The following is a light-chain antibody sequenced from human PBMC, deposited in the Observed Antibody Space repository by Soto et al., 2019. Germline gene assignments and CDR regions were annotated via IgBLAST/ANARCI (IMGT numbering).Light chain of an antibody. J-gene: IGKJ5*01. CDR3: MQGTHWPIT. CDR1: QSVLYSSNNKNY. CDR2: WAS. V-gene: IGKV4-1*01. Sequence: DIVMTQSPDSLAVSLGERATINCKSSQSVLYSSNNKNYLAWYQQKPGQPPKLLIYWASTRESGVPDRFSGSGSGTDFTLTISSLQAEDVAVYYCMQGTHWPITFGQGTRLEIK.